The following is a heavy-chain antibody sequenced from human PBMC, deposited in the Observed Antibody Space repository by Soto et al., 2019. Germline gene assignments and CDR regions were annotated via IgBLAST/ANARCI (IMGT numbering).Heavy chain of an antibody. V-gene: IGHV1-69*01. D-gene: IGHD4-17*01. J-gene: IGHJ6*02. Sequence: QVQLVQSGAEVKKPGSSVKVSCKASGGTFSSYAISWVRQAPGQGLEWMGGIIPIFGTANYAQKIQGRVTITADESTSTAYMELSRLRSEETAVYYCARDSGGTTVAFGMDVWGQGTTVTVSS. CDR2: IIPIFGTA. CDR1: GGTFSSYA. CDR3: ARDSGGTTVAFGMDV.